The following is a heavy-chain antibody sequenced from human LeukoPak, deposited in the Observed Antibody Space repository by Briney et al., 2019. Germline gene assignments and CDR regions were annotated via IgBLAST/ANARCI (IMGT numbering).Heavy chain of an antibody. CDR3: AKDRSQVAGIDY. CDR1: GFTFSTYS. J-gene: IGHJ4*02. Sequence: GGSLRLSCVVSGFTFSTYSMNWVRQAPGKGLEWVSSISSSSVYIHYADSVKGRFTISRDNAKKSLYLQMNSLRAEDTALYYCAKDRSQVAGIDYWGQGTLVTVSS. V-gene: IGHV3-21*04. D-gene: IGHD6-19*01. CDR2: ISSSSVYI.